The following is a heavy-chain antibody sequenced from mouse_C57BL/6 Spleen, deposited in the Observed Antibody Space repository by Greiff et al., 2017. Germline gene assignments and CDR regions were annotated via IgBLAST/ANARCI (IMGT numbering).Heavy chain of an antibody. J-gene: IGHJ1*03. Sequence: QVQLQQSGPGLVQPSQSLSITCTVSGFSLTSYGVHWVRQSPGKGLEWLGVIWSGGSTDYNAAFISRLSISKDNSKSQVFFKMNSLQADDTAIYYCARVGLRPNWYFDVWGTGTTVTVSS. CDR1: GFSLTSYG. D-gene: IGHD2-2*01. V-gene: IGHV2-2*01. CDR3: ARVGLRPNWYFDV. CDR2: IWSGGST.